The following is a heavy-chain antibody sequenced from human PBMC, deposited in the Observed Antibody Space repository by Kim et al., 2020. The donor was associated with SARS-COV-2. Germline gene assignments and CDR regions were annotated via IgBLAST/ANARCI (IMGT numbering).Heavy chain of an antibody. CDR1: GGSISSSSYY. CDR3: ARQGDGYDY. CDR2: IYYSGST. D-gene: IGHD5-12*01. J-gene: IGHJ4*02. V-gene: IGHV4-39*01. Sequence: TLSLTCTFSGGSISSSSYYWGWIRQPPEKGLAWIGSIYYSGSTYYNPSLKSRVTISVDTSKNQFSLKLSSVTAADTAVYYCARQGDGYDYWGQGTLVTVSS.